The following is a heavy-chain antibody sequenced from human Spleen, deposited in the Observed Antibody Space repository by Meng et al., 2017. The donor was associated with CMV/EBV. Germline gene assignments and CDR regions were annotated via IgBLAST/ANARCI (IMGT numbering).Heavy chain of an antibody. CDR3: ARDSLHADF. J-gene: IGHJ4*02. CDR1: GFTFSSYS. V-gene: IGHV3-21*01. Sequence: GESLKISCAASGFTFSSYSMNWVRQAPGKGLEWVSSISSSSSYIYYADSVKGRFTISRDNAKNSLYLQMNSLRAEDTALYYCARDSLHADFWGQGTLVTVSS. CDR2: ISSSSSYI. D-gene: IGHD2-15*01.